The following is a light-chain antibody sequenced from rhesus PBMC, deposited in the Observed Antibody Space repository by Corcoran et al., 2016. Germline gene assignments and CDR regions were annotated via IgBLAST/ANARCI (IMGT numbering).Light chain of an antibody. J-gene: IGKJ2*01. CDR1: QGITND. Sequence: DIQMTQSPSSLSASVGDRVTITCRASQGITNDLAWYQQKPGETPKLLIYEASSLQSGIPSRFSGSGSGTDFTLTISSLQSEDFATYYCQHYDSTPHSFGQGTKVEIK. CDR2: EAS. V-gene: IGKV1S8*01. CDR3: QHYDSTPHS.